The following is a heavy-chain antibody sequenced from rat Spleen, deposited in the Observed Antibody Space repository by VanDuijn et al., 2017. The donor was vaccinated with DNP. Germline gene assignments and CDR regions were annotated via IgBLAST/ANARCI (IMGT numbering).Heavy chain of an antibody. V-gene: IGHV3-1*01. Sequence: EVQLQESGPGLVKPSQSLPLTCSVTGYSITSNYWGWIRKFPGNKMEYIGHISSSGSTHYNPSLKNRISITRDTSKNQFFLQLNSVTSEDTATYYCARWGDYFDYWGQGVMVTVSS. J-gene: IGHJ2*01. CDR2: ISSSGST. CDR1: GYSITSNY. CDR3: ARWGDYFDY.